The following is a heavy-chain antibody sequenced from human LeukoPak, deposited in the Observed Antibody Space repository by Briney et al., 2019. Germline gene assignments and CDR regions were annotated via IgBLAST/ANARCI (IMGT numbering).Heavy chain of an antibody. CDR2: IYYSGST. D-gene: IGHD4-17*01. V-gene: IGHV4-59*01. CDR3: ARAYGYGDYGAFDI. Sequence: SETLSLTCTVSGGSISSYYWSWIRQPPGKGLEWIGYIYYSGSTNYNPSLKSRVTISVDTSKNQFSLKLSSVTAADTAVYYCARAYGYGDYGAFDIWGQGTMVTVSS. J-gene: IGHJ3*02. CDR1: GGSISSYY.